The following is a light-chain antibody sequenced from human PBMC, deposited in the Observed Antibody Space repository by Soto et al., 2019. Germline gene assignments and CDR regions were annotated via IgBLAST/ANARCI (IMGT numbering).Light chain of an antibody. CDR3: QQYSSWPRT. CDR1: QSISNN. CDR2: GAS. J-gene: IGKJ3*01. V-gene: IGKV3-15*01. Sequence: EIVMTQSPATLSVSPGERATLSCRASQSISNNLAWYQQKPGQAPRLLIYGASTRATGIPARFTGSGSGTEFTLTISRLQSEDFAVYYCQQYSSWPRTFGPGTKVDIK.